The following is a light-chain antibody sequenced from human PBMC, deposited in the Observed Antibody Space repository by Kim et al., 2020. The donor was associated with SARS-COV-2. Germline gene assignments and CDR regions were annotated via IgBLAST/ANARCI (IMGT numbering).Light chain of an antibody. CDR3: QVWHSSSLHAV. CDR2: DDS. Sequence: SYELTQPPSVSVAPGETARITCWADNIGDIRVHWYQQKAGQAPALVVYDDSDGPSGIPERFSGSNSGNTATLTINRVEAGDEADYFCQVWHSSSLHAVFGGGTQLTVL. V-gene: IGLV3-21*02. CDR1: NIGDIR. J-gene: IGLJ3*02.